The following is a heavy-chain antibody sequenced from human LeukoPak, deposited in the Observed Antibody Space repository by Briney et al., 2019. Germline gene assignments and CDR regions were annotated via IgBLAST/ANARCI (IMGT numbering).Heavy chain of an antibody. CDR1: GFTFSGYW. Sequence: GSLRLSCAASGFTFSGYWMHWVRQAPGKGLEWIGEIYYSGSTNYNSSLKSRVSISLDKSKKQFSLKLTSVTAADTAVYHCAVAVTGYSFDYWGQGTLVTVSS. CDR3: AVAVTGYSFDY. D-gene: IGHD6-19*01. J-gene: IGHJ4*02. CDR2: IYYSGST. V-gene: IGHV4-34*08.